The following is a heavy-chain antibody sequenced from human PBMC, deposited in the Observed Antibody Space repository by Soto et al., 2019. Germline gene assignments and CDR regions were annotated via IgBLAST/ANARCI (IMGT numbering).Heavy chain of an antibody. CDR2: MFYSGSS. D-gene: IGHD3-16*01. Sequence: SETLSLTCTVSGASMNNYYGSWVRQPPGKGLEWIGYMFYSGSSNYNSSLKSRVTISVDTSKNQFSLKLSSVTAADTAVYYCVRSGHSFVGVICGLGTLVIVSS. CDR1: GASMNNYY. CDR3: VRSGHSFVGVI. J-gene: IGHJ4*02. V-gene: IGHV4-59*01.